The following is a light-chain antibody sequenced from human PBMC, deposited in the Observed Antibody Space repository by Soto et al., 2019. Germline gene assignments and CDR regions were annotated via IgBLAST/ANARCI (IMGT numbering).Light chain of an antibody. Sequence: DIQMTQSPSSLSASVGDRVTITCRASQSISSYLNWYQQKPGKAPKLLIYAASSLQSGVPSRFSCSRSGTDFTLTISSLQPEDFATYYCQQSYSGFTFGPGTKVDIK. CDR1: QSISSY. V-gene: IGKV1-39*01. CDR2: AAS. CDR3: QQSYSGFT. J-gene: IGKJ3*01.